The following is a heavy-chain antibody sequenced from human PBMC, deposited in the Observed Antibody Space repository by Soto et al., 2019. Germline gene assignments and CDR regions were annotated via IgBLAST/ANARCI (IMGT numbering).Heavy chain of an antibody. CDR2: INPNSGGT. CDR3: ARELVGGYCSSTSCRRRDYGMDV. V-gene: IGHV1-2*04. J-gene: IGHJ6*02. CDR1: GYTFTGYY. Sequence: ASVKVSCKASGYTFTGYYMHWVRQAPGQGLEWMGWINPNSGGTNYAQKFQGWVTMTRDTSISTAYMELSRLRSDDTAVYYCARELVGGYCSSTSCRRRDYGMDVWGQGTTVTVSS. D-gene: IGHD2-2*01.